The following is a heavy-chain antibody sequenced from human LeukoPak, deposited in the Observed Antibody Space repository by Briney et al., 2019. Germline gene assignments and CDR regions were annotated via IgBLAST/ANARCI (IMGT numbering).Heavy chain of an antibody. CDR1: AFTVSSNY. CDR3: ARHVVAVGFDY. Sequence: PGGSLRLSCAPSAFTVSSNYMTWVRQAPGKGLEWVSSITSSSSYIYYADSVMGRFTISRDNANNSLYLQMNSLRAEDTAVYYCARHVVAVGFDYWGQGTLVTVSS. J-gene: IGHJ4*02. D-gene: IGHD3-22*01. V-gene: IGHV3-21*01. CDR2: ITSSSSYI.